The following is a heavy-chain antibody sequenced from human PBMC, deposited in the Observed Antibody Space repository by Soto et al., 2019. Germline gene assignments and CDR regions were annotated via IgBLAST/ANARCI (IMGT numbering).Heavy chain of an antibody. CDR2: IYHSGST. J-gene: IGHJ5*02. V-gene: IGHV4-30-2*01. CDR1: GGSISSGGYS. Sequence: QLQLQESGSGLVRPSQTLSLTCAVSGGSISSGGYSWNWIRQPPGKGLEWIGYIYHSGSTLYNPSLKMRVTISVDKSKTHFSLKLTSVTAADTAVYYCARDQLEGTWFDPWGQGTLVTVSS. D-gene: IGHD1-1*01. CDR3: ARDQLEGTWFDP.